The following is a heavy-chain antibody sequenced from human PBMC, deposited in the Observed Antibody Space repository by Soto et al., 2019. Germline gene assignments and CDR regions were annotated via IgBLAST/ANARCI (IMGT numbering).Heavy chain of an antibody. D-gene: IGHD4-17*01. CDR2: IDPSDSHT. CDR1: GYNFTSYW. J-gene: IGHJ4*02. Sequence: PGESLKISCKGSGYNFTSYWISWVRQMPGKGLEWMGTIDPSDSHTNYSPSFQGHVTISADKSITTAYLQWSSLKASDTAMYYCERHHYGGNPFDYWGQGALVTVSS. V-gene: IGHV5-10-1*01. CDR3: ERHHYGGNPFDY.